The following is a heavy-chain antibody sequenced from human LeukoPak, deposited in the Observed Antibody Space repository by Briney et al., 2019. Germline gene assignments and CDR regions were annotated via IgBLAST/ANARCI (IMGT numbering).Heavy chain of an antibody. J-gene: IGHJ3*02. Sequence: GESLQISCKGSGYSFTSYWIGWVRQMPGKGLEWMGIIYPGDSDTRYSSSFQGQVTISADKSISTAYLQWSSLKASDTAMYYCARPPAPITFTAFDIWGQGTMVTVSS. CDR3: ARPPAPITFTAFDI. CDR1: GYSFTSYW. CDR2: IYPGDSDT. D-gene: IGHD3-16*01. V-gene: IGHV5-51*01.